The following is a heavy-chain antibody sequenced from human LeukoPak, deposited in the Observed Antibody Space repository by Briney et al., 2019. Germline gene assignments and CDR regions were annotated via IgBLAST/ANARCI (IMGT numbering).Heavy chain of an antibody. CDR3: ARRSTVTTFSFDY. D-gene: IGHD4-17*01. CDR2: IYYSGST. CDR1: GGSISSSSYY. V-gene: IGHV4-39*01. J-gene: IGHJ4*02. Sequence: ASETLSLTCTVSGGSISSSSYYWGWIRQPPGKGLEWIGSIYYSGSTYYNPSLKSRVTISVDTSKNLFSLKLSSVTAADTAVYYCARRSTVTTFSFDYWGQGTLVTVSS.